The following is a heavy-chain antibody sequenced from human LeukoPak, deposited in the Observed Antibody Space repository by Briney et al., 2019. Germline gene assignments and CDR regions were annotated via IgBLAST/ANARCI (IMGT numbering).Heavy chain of an antibody. Sequence: SETLSLTCTVSGGSISSYYWSWIRQPPGKGLEWIGYTHYSGSTNYNPSLKSRVTISVDTSKNQFSLNVSSVTAADSALYYCARCGNNNRGYHYMDDWGKGTT. CDR3: ARCGNNNRGYHYMDD. V-gene: IGHV4-59*01. J-gene: IGHJ6*03. CDR2: THYSGST. D-gene: IGHD5-24*01. CDR1: GGSISSYY.